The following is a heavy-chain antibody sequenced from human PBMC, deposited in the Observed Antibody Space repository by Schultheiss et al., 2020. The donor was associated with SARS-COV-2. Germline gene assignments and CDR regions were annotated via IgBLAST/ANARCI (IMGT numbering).Heavy chain of an antibody. V-gene: IGHV4-38-2*02. Sequence: SETLSLTCAVSGYSISSGYYWGWIRQPPGKGLEWIGEINHSGSTNYNPSLKSRVTISIDTSKNQFSLKLSSVTAADTAVYYCARDQGSWIQLWPRVLDYWGQGTLVTVSS. CDR3: ARDQGSWIQLWPRVLDY. J-gene: IGHJ4*02. CDR2: INHSGST. D-gene: IGHD5-18*01. CDR1: GYSISSGYY.